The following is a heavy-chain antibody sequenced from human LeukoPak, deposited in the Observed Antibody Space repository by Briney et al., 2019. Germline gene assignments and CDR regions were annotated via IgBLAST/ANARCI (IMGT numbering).Heavy chain of an antibody. CDR1: GFTFSSYW. CDR3: ARDLSEGRYFDY. CDR2: IKQDGSEK. Sequence: GGSLRLSCAASGFTFSSYWMSWVRQAPGKGLEWVANIKQDGSEKYYADSVKGRFTISRDNSKNTLFLQMNSLRAEDTAVYYCARDLSEGRYFDYWGQGTLVTVSS. J-gene: IGHJ4*02. V-gene: IGHV3-7*01.